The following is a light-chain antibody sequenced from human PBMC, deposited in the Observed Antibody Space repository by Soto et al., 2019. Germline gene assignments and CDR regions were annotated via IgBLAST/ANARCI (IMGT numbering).Light chain of an antibody. Sequence: EIVLTQSPGTLSLSPGERATLSCRASQSVTNSYLAWYQQKPGQAPRLLISGASSRATGIPDRFSGSGSGTDFTLTISRLEPEDFAVYYCQQYSTSRLTFGGGTKVEIK. CDR1: QSVTNSY. J-gene: IGKJ4*01. CDR3: QQYSTSRLT. CDR2: GAS. V-gene: IGKV3-20*01.